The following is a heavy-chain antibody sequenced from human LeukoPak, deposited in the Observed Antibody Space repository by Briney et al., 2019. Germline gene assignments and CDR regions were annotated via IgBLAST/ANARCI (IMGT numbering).Heavy chain of an antibody. J-gene: IGHJ4*02. V-gene: IGHV4-59*08. D-gene: IGHD1-14*01. Sequence: SETLSLTCTVSGGSISGSYWSWIRQPPGKGLEWIAYINDSGTTSYNPSLKSRVTISVDTSKKQFSLKVNSVTAADTAVYYCARREAVLTGYFDYWGQGTLVTVNS. CDR2: INDSGTT. CDR3: ARREAVLTGYFDY. CDR1: GGSISGSY.